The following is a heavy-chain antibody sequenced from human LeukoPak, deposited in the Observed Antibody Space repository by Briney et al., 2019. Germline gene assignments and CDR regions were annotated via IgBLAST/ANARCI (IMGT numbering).Heavy chain of an antibody. V-gene: IGHV1-2*02. CDR1: GYTFTGYD. D-gene: IGHD2-2*01. J-gene: IGHJ6*02. Sequence: GASVKVSCKASGYTFTGYDMHWVRQAPGQGLEWMGWLNPNTGGTNYAQKFQGRVTMTRDTSISTAYVELSSLTSDDTAVYYCARVRVYCTTASCSYGMDVWGQGTTVTVSS. CDR2: LNPNTGGT. CDR3: ARVRVYCTTASCSYGMDV.